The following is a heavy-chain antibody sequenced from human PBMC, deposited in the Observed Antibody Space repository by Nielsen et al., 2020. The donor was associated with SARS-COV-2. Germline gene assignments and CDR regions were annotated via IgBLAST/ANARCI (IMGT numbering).Heavy chain of an antibody. J-gene: IGHJ3*02. D-gene: IGHD3-16*01. V-gene: IGHV4-30-2*01. Sequence: SETLSLTCAVSGGSISSGGYSWSWIRQPPGKGLEWIGYIYHSGRTYYNPSLKSRVTISVDRSKNQFSLKLSSVTAADTAVYYCARGGRITFGGAGDAFDIWGQGTRVTVSS. CDR1: GGSISSGGYS. CDR2: IYHSGRT. CDR3: ARGGRITFGGAGDAFDI.